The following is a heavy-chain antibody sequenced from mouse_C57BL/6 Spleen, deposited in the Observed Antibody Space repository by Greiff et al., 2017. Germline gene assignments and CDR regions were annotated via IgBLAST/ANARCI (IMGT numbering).Heavy chain of an antibody. Sequence: QVHVKQSGAELARPGASVKLSCKASGYTFTSYGISWVKQRTGQGLEWIGEIYPRSGNTYYNEKFKGKATLTADKSSSTAYMELRSLTSEDSAVYFCARSDSSGIFDYWGQGTTLTVSS. CDR3: ARSDSSGIFDY. CDR1: GYTFTSYG. CDR2: IYPRSGNT. V-gene: IGHV1-81*01. D-gene: IGHD3-2*02. J-gene: IGHJ2*01.